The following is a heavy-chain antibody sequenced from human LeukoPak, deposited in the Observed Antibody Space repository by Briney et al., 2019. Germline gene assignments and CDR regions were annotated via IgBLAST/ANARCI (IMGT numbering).Heavy chain of an antibody. J-gene: IGHJ4*02. CDR2: IVVGSGNT. V-gene: IGHV1-58*02. CDR3: AADSSGLSAFDY. CDR1: GFTFTSSA. D-gene: IGHD3-22*01. Sequence: SVKVSCKASGFTFTSSAMQWVRQARGQRLEWIGWIVVGSGNTNYAQKFQERDTITRDMSTSTAYMELSSLRSEDTAVYYRAADSSGLSAFDYWGQGTLVTVSS.